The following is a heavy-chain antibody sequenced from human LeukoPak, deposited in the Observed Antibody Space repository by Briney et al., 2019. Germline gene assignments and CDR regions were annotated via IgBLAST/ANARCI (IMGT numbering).Heavy chain of an antibody. CDR2: IYYSGST. Sequence: PSETLSLTCTVSGGSVSSGSYYWSWIRQPPGKGLEWIGYIYYSGSTNYNPSLKSRVTISVDTSKNQFSLKLSSVTAADTAVYYCARETIVATILDYWGQGILVTVSS. D-gene: IGHD5-12*01. CDR3: ARETIVATILDY. CDR1: GGSVSSGSYY. V-gene: IGHV4-61*01. J-gene: IGHJ4*02.